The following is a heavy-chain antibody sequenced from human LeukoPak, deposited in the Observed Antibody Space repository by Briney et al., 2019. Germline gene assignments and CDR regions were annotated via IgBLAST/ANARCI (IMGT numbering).Heavy chain of an antibody. CDR1: GFTFSSHG. D-gene: IGHD3-10*01. J-gene: IGHJ4*02. CDR3: AREGESYPDLDY. V-gene: IGHV3-23*01. CDR2: ISGSGDNT. Sequence: HPGGSLRLSCAASGFTFSSHGMSWVRQTPGKGLEWVSTISGSGDNTYYADSVKGRFTISRDNAKNSLYLQMNSLRAEDTAVYYCAREGESYPDLDYWGQGTLVTVSS.